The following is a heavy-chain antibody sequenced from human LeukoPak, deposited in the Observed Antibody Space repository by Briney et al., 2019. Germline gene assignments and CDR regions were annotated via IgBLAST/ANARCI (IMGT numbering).Heavy chain of an antibody. V-gene: IGHV4-59*11. CDR3: ARSYQLLYWFDP. CDR1: GGSISSHY. Sequence: SETLSLTCTVSGGSISSHYWSWIRQPPGKGLEWIGYINYSGSTNYNPSLKSRVTISVDTSKNQFSLKLSSVTAADTAVYYCARSYQLLYWFDPWGQGTLVTVSS. CDR2: INYSGST. J-gene: IGHJ5*02. D-gene: IGHD2-2*01.